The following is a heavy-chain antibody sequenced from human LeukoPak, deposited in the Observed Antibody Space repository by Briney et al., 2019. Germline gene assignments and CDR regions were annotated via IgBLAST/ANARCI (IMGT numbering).Heavy chain of an antibody. Sequence: GSLRLSCAASGFIFGDYAMHWVRQAPGKGLERVAAIAFDDTDRYYIDSVKGRFTISRDDSKNTLYLHMTSLRAEDTAVYYCTNSDDYGDYWGQGTLVTVSS. CDR2: IAFDDTDR. CDR3: TNSDDYGDY. V-gene: IGHV3-30*04. J-gene: IGHJ4*02. CDR1: GFIFGDYA.